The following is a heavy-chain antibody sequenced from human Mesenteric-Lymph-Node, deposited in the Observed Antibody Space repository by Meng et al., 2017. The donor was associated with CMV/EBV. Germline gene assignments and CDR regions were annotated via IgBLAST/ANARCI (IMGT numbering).Heavy chain of an antibody. CDR1: GGSFSGYY. J-gene: IGHJ5*02. Sequence: GSLRLSCTVYGGSFSGYYWTWIRQPPGKGLEWIGEIIHSGSTNYNPSLKSRVTISVDTSKNHFSLKLSSVTAADSAVYYCARGGHYDILTGWSDRHNWFDPWGQGTLVTVSS. CDR3: ARGGHYDILTGWSDRHNWFDP. D-gene: IGHD3-9*01. CDR2: IIHSGST. V-gene: IGHV4-34*01.